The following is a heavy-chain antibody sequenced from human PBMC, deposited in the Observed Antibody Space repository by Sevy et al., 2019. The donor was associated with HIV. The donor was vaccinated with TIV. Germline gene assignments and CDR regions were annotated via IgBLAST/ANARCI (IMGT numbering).Heavy chain of an antibody. CDR3: ARDRDGSGSSGGYGMDV. D-gene: IGHD3-10*01. CDR1: GFTFSTYS. V-gene: IGHV3-21*01. J-gene: IGHJ6*02. CDR2: ISSASSYI. Sequence: GGSLRLSCVDSGFTFSTYSMNWVRQAPGKGLQWVSSISSASSYIYYADSVKGRFTISRDNAKKSLYLQMNTLRAEDTAVYYCARDRDGSGSSGGYGMDVWGQGTTVTVSS.